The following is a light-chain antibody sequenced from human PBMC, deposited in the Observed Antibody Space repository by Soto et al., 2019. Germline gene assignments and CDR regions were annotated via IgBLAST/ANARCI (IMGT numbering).Light chain of an antibody. CDR1: QSVRSW. J-gene: IGKJ4*01. Sequence: DIQMTQSPSTLSASVGDRVTITCRASQSVRSWLAWYQQKPGRAPKFLIYDASSLESGVPSRFSGSGSGTDFTLTISSLQPEDFPVYYCQQRSNWPLTFGGGTKVDIK. CDR2: DAS. V-gene: IGKV1-5*01. CDR3: QQRSNWPLT.